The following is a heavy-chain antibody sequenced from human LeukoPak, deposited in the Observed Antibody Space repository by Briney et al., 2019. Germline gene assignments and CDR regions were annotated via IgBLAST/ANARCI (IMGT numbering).Heavy chain of an antibody. Sequence: GGSLRLSCAASEINVTTNYMTWIRQAPGKGLEWVSLIYGDNAAYYAESVRGRFIISRDSLKNTLLPQMNSLRTEDTAVYYCVSSTGQQFIPYDYWGHGTHVTVSS. V-gene: IGHV3-66*02. J-gene: IGHJ4*01. CDR2: IYGDNAA. CDR3: VSSTGQQFIPYDY. CDR1: EINVTTNY. D-gene: IGHD6-13*01.